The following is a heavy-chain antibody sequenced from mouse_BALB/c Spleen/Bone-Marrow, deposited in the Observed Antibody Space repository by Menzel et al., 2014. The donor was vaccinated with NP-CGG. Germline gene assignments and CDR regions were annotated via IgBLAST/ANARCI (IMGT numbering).Heavy chain of an antibody. CDR1: GFTFSSFG. CDR2: ISSGSSTV. J-gene: IGHJ2*01. Sequence: EVQLQQSGGGLVQPGGSRKLSCAASGFTFSSFGMHWVRQAPEKGLEWVAYISSGSSTVYYADKVMGRFTISRDNPKNTLFLQRTSLRSEDTAMYYCARSGSSSGYFDYWGQGTTLTVSS. D-gene: IGHD1-1*01. CDR3: ARSGSSSGYFDY. V-gene: IGHV5-17*02.